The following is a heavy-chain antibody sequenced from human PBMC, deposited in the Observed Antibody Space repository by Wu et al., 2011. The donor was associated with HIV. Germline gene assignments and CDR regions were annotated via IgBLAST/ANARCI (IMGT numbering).Heavy chain of an antibody. J-gene: IGHJ4*02. V-gene: IGHV1-2*02. CDR2: INPNSGGT. CDR3: ARQYSGYDYYFDY. D-gene: IGHD5-12*01. Sequence: VQLVQSGAEVRKPGATVKISCKVSGYTFVDYYLHWVQQAPGKGLEWMGWINPNSGGTNYAQKFQGRVTMTRDTSISTAYMELSRLRSDDTAVYYCARQYSGYDYYFDYWGQGTLVTVSS. CDR1: GYTFVDYY.